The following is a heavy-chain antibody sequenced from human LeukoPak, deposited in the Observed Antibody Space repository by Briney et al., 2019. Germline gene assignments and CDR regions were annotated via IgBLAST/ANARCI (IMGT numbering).Heavy chain of an antibody. CDR1: GGTFSSYA. CDR3: ARDRRGVAGAFDI. V-gene: IGHV1-69*05. J-gene: IGHJ3*02. CDR2: IIPIFGTA. Sequence: SVKVSCKASGGTFSSYAISWVRQAPGQGLEWMGGIIPIFGTANYAQKFQGRVTITTDESTSTAYMELSSLRSEDTAVYYCARDRRGVAGAFDIWGQGTMVTVSS. D-gene: IGHD3-10*01.